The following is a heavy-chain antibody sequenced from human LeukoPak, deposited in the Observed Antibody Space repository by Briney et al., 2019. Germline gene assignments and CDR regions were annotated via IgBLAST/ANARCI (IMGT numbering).Heavy chain of an antibody. CDR3: ARDSWRVLDY. D-gene: IGHD2-2*01. V-gene: IGHV3-7*01. CDR2: IKVDGSDK. Sequence: GGSLTLSCAAAGFTFGNYWMRWVRQAPGKGLEWVANIKVDGSDKNYVDSVKGRFTISRDNAKNSLYLQMNSLRAEDTAVYYCARDSWRVLDYWGQGTLVTVSS. J-gene: IGHJ4*02. CDR1: GFTFGNYW.